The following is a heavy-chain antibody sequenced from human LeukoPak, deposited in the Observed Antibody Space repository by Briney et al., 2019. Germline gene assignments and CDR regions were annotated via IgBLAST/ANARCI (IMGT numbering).Heavy chain of an antibody. CDR3: ARVPTVTFFDY. CDR1: GGSISSSSYY. CDR2: IYYSENT. D-gene: IGHD4-17*01. J-gene: IGHJ4*02. V-gene: IGHV4-39*07. Sequence: SETLSLTCTVSGGSISSSSYYWGWIRQPPGRGLEWIGSIYYSENTYYNPSLKSRVTISVDTSKNQFSLKLSSVTAADTAVYYCARVPTVTFFDYWGQGTLVTVSS.